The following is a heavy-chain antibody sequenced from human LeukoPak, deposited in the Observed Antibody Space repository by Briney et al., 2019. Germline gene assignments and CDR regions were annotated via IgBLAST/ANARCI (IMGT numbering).Heavy chain of an antibody. J-gene: IGHJ4*02. CDR1: RFALNDYG. V-gene: IGHV3-30*03. CDR2: VSADGTER. CDR3: ARAVGNGELLDYFDY. D-gene: IGHD1-7*01. Sequence: GRSLRLSCVGSRFALNDYGMHWVRQAPGRGLEWVAVVSADGTERHYADSVKGRFTISRDNAKNSLYLQMNSLRAEDTAVYYCARAVGNGELLDYFDYWGQGTLVTVSS.